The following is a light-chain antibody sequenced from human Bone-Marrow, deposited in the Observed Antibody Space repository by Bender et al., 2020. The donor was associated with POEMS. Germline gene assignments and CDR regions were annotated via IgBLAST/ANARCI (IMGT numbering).Light chain of an antibody. CDR2: EVS. J-gene: IGLJ1*01. CDR1: SSDIGRYIY. Sequence: QSALTQPASVSGSPGQSITISCTGTSSDIGRYIYVSWYQHHPGKAPKLIIYEVSYRPSGVSNRFSGSKSGNTASLTISGLQAEDEADYYCSSYTSASTYVFGTGTKVTVL. V-gene: IGLV2-14*01. CDR3: SSYTSASTYV.